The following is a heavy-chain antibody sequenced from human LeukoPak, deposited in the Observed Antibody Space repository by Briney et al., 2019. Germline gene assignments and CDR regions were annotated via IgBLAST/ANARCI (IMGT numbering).Heavy chain of an antibody. CDR3: AKVRPYCSGGSCYSGGTDY. CDR2: ISGSGGST. V-gene: IGHV3-23*01. CDR1: GFTFSNAW. J-gene: IGHJ4*02. Sequence: PGGSLRLSCAASGFTFSNAWMSWVRQAPGKGLEWVSAISGSGGSTYYADSVKGRFTISRDNSKNTLYLQMNSLRAEDTAVYYCAKVRPYCSGGSCYSGGTDYWGQGTLVTVSS. D-gene: IGHD2-15*01.